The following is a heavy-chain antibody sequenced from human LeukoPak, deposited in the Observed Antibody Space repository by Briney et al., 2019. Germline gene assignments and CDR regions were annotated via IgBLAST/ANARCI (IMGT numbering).Heavy chain of an antibody. V-gene: IGHV4-59*01. J-gene: IGHJ6*03. Sequence: SETLSLTCTVSGGSINSYYWSWIRQPPGKGLQWIGCIHYSGSTNYNPSLKSRVTISVDTSKNQFSLKLSSVTATDTAVYYCARTTMVRGTYYMDVWGKGTTVTISS. CDR2: IHYSGST. CDR1: GGSINSYY. CDR3: ARTTMVRGTYYMDV. D-gene: IGHD3-10*01.